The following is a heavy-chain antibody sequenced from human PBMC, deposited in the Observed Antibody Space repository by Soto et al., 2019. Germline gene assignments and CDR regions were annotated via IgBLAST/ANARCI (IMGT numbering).Heavy chain of an antibody. J-gene: IGHJ4*02. CDR1: GYTFTTYG. CDR3: ARDGFYSSSLNDY. CDR2: ISAYNGHT. D-gene: IGHD6-6*01. Sequence: QVHLVQSGAEVKQPGASVKVSCKASGYTFTTYGISWVRQATGQGLEWMGWISAYNGHTNYAPKFQGRVTMTTDTSTTTAYMDLRSLRSDDTAVYYCARDGFYSSSLNDYWGQGTLVTVSS. V-gene: IGHV1-18*01.